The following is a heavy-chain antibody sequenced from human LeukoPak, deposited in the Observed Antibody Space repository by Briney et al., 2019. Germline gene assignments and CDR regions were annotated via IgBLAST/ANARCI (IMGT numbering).Heavy chain of an antibody. CDR1: GFTFSRYS. CDR2: ISISSNYI. J-gene: IGHJ4*02. Sequence: GGSLRLSCAASGFTFSRYSMNWVRQAPGKGLEWVSSISISSNYIYYTDSVKGRFTISRDNAKNSLYLQMNSLRAEDTAVYYCARESSSLTNPDFDYWGQGTLVTVSS. V-gene: IGHV3-21*01. D-gene: IGHD6-13*01. CDR3: ARESSSLTNPDFDY.